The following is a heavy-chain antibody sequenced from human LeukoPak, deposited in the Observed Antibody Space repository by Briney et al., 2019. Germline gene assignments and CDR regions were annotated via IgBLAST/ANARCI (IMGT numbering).Heavy chain of an antibody. CDR1: GGSISSYY. CDR3: ARDRRGYCSSTSCYGPYYYYGMDV. CDR2: IYYSGST. J-gene: IGHJ6*04. D-gene: IGHD2-2*01. V-gene: IGHV4-59*01. Sequence: SETLSLTCTVSGGSISSYYWSRIRQPPGKGLEWIGYIYYSGSTNYNPSLKSRVTISVDTSKNQFSLKLSSVTAADTAVYHCARDRRGYCSSTSCYGPYYYYGMDVWGKGTTVTVSS.